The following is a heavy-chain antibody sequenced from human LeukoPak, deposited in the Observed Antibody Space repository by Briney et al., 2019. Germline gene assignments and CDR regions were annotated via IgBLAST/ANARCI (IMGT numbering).Heavy chain of an antibody. CDR1: GGTFSRYA. CDR2: IIPIFGTA. CDR3: ARGTPSGYSSGCYYYFDY. J-gene: IGHJ4*02. D-gene: IGHD6-19*01. Sequence: ASVKVSCKASGGTFSRYAISWVRQAPGQGLEWMGGIIPIFGTANYAQKFQGRVTITADESTSTAYMELSSLRSEDTAVYYCARGTPSGYSSGCYYYFDYSGQGTLVTVSS. V-gene: IGHV1-69*13.